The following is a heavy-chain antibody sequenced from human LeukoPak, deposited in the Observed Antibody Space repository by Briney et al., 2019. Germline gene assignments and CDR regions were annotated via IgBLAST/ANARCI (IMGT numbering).Heavy chain of an antibody. V-gene: IGHV3-7*03. Sequence: GGSLRLSCAASGFTFSSYWMTWVRQAPRKGLEWVANIKQDGSERNYVDSVKGRFTISRDNAKNLLYLQMNTLRDEDTAVYYCATGAGCGYWGQGTLVTVSS. D-gene: IGHD6-19*01. J-gene: IGHJ4*02. CDR1: GFTFSSYW. CDR2: IKQDGSER. CDR3: ATGAGCGY.